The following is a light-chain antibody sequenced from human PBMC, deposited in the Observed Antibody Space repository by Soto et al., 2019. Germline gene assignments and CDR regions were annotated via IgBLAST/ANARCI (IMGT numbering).Light chain of an antibody. V-gene: IGLV2-14*01. CDR2: EVN. CDR3: SSYRSGSSV. J-gene: IGLJ3*02. Sequence: QSVLTQPASVSGSPGQSITISCTGTSGDVGGYKYVSWYQQHPGKAPKLMIYEVNNRPSGVPNRFSGSKSGNTASMTNSGLQAEAEADYYCSSYRSGSSVFGGGTKLTVL. CDR1: SGDVGGYKY.